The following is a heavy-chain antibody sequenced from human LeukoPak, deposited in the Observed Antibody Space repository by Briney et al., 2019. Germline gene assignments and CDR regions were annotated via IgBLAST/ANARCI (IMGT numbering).Heavy chain of an antibody. J-gene: IGHJ4*02. V-gene: IGHV3-7*01. D-gene: IGHD3-9*01. CDR2: IKQDGSEK. CDR3: ARARYFDWLLEFDY. Sequence: GGSLRLSCAASGFTFSSYWMSWVRQAPGKGLEWVANIKQDGSEKYYVDSVKGRFTISRDNAKNSLYLQMNSLRAEDTAVYYCARARYFDWLLEFDYWGQGTLVTVSS. CDR1: GFTFSSYW.